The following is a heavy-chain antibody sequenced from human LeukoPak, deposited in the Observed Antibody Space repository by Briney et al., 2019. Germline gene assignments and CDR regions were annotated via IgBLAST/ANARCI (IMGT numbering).Heavy chain of an antibody. CDR1: GFTFSSYE. Sequence: PGGSLRLSCAASGFTFSSYEMNWVRQAPGKGLEWVSGISWNSGSIGYADSVKGRFTISRDNAKNSLYLQMNSLRPEDTAVYYCAKGSSSSWNNFDDSGQGILVIVFS. D-gene: IGHD6-13*01. CDR2: ISWNSGSI. J-gene: IGHJ4*02. V-gene: IGHV3-9*01. CDR3: AKGSSSSWNNFDD.